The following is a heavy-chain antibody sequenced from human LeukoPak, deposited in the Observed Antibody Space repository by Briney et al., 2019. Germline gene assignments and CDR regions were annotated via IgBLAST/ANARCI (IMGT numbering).Heavy chain of an antibody. V-gene: IGHV4-4*09. D-gene: IGHD3-16*02. Sequence: SETLSLTCTVPGDSISNYYWSWIRQPPGRGLEWIGFFHVSGSTSSNPSLKSRVTISVDTSKNHFSLRLSSVTAADTAVYYGARLPFIAQGFDIWGHETRVTV. CDR3: ARLPFIAQGFDI. CDR2: FHVSGST. J-gene: IGHJ3*02. CDR1: GDSISNYY.